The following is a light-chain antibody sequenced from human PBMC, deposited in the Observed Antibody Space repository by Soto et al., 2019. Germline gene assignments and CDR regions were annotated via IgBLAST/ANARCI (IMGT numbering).Light chain of an antibody. CDR3: QELNSYPRT. CDR2: TAS. CDR1: QGISSY. Sequence: DIQLTQSPSFLSASIGDRVTITCRASQGISSYLAWYQQKPGKAPNLLIYTASTLQGGVPSRFSGSGSGTEFTLTISSLQPEDSATYYCQELNSYPRTFDQGTKVEIK. V-gene: IGKV1-9*01. J-gene: IGKJ1*01.